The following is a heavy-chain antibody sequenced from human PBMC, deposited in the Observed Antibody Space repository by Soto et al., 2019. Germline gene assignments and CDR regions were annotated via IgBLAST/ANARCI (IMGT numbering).Heavy chain of an antibody. CDR1: GGSISSGGYY. V-gene: IGHV4-31*03. D-gene: IGHD3-10*01. CDR2: IYYSGST. J-gene: IGHJ4*02. Sequence: TLSLTCTVSGGSISSGGYYWSWIRQHPGKGLEWIGYIYYSGSTYYNPSLKSRVTISVDTSKNQFSLKLSSVTAADTAVYYCASRAMVRGVIMNFDYWGQGTLVTVSS. CDR3: ASRAMVRGVIMNFDY.